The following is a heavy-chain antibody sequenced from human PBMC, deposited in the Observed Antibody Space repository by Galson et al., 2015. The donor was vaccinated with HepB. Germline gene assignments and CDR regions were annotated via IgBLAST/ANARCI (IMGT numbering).Heavy chain of an antibody. V-gene: IGHV3-30*04. CDR2: VSYNGHNK. CDR3: ARGAPGGWFDP. Sequence: FLRLSCAASGFTFGSYTVHWVRQAPGKGLEWVALVSYNGHNKYYVDSVKGRFTISRDNSNNTLYLQMNSLRVDDTAIYYCARGAPGGWFDPWGQGTLVTVSS. D-gene: IGHD3-10*01. CDR1: GFTFGSYT. J-gene: IGHJ5*02.